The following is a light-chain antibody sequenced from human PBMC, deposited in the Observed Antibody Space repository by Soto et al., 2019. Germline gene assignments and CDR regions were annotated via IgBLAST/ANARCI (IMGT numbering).Light chain of an antibody. CDR3: QNYNSAPPAGA. CDR1: QGISNR. Sequence: DIQMTQSPSSLSASVGDRVSITCRASQGISNRLAWYQQKPGKVPKLLIYETSTLQSGVPSRFSGSGSGTDFTLTISSRQPEDVATYYCQNYNSAPPAGAFGGGTKVDIK. J-gene: IGKJ4*01. V-gene: IGKV1-27*01. CDR2: ETS.